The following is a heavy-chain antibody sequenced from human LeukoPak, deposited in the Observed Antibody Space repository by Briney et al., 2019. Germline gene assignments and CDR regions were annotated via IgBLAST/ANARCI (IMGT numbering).Heavy chain of an antibody. Sequence: PGGSLRLSCVASGVTLSNYAMSWARQAPGKGLEWVSGISSSGSGGNTYYADSVKGRFTISRDSSRNTLFLHMNTLRAEDTAVYYCARDLYGDYPWDYWGQGTLVTVSS. J-gene: IGHJ4*02. CDR1: GVTLSNYA. CDR3: ARDLYGDYPWDY. D-gene: IGHD4-17*01. V-gene: IGHV3-23*01. CDR2: ISSSGSGGNT.